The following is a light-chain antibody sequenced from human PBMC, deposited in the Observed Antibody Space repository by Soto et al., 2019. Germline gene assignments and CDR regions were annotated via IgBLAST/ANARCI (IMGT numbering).Light chain of an antibody. CDR2: DAS. CDR1: QSVSSY. Sequence: EIVLTQSPATLSLSPGERATLSCRASQSVSSYLAWYQQKPGQPPRLLIYDASNRATGIPARFSGTGSGTDFTLTISSLEPEDFAVYYCQQRSNWAPLVTFGPGTKVDIK. V-gene: IGKV3-11*01. J-gene: IGKJ3*01. CDR3: QQRSNWAPLVT.